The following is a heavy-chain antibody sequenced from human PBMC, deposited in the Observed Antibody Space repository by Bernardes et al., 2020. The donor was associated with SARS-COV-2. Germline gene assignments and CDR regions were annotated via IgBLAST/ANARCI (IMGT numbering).Heavy chain of an antibody. Sequence: SDTLSLTCTVSGGSISSGTHYWAWIRQPQGEGLEWIASIFFTGSSYYNPSLKSRLTMSVDTSKNQFSLNLSSVTAADTAVYHCARVSSAYPYYFDSWGQGALVTVSS. V-gene: IGHV4-39*01. D-gene: IGHD3-22*01. J-gene: IGHJ4*02. CDR1: GGSISSGTHY. CDR3: ARVSSAYPYYFDS. CDR2: IFFTGSS.